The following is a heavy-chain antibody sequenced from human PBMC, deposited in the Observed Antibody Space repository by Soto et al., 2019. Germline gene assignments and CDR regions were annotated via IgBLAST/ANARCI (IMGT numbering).Heavy chain of an antibody. D-gene: IGHD1-7*01. CDR2: IIPIFGTA. V-gene: IGHV1-69*13. CDR3: ASRYNWNYGYYYYGMDV. J-gene: IGHJ6*02. CDR1: GGTFSSYA. Sequence: SVKVSCKASGGTFSSYAISWVRQAPGQGLEWMGGIIPIFGTANYAQKFQGRVTITADESTSTAYMELSSLRSEDTAVYYCASRYNWNYGYYYYGMDVWGQGTTVTVSS.